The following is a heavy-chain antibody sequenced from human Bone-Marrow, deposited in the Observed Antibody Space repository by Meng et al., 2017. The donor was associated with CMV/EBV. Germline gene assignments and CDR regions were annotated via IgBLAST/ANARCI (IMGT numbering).Heavy chain of an antibody. CDR3: AKVSGGYCSTTSCPPDS. D-gene: IGHD2-2*01. J-gene: IGHJ5*01. CDR2: IRYDGGNR. CDR1: RFIFSNYG. Sequence: GESLKISCVASRFIFSNYGMHWVRQAPGKGLGWVAYIRYDGGNRHYADSVMGRFTISRDNSKNTLSLQMNSLRGEDTAVYYCAKVSGGYCSTTSCPPDSWGQGTLVTVSS. V-gene: IGHV3-30*02.